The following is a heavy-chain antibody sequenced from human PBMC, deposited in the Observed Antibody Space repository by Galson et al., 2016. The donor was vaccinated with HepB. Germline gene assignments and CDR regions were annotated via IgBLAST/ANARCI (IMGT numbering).Heavy chain of an antibody. CDR2: IYPGDSDT. CDR3: ARLGSNGFYFDQ. D-gene: IGHD2-8*01. CDR1: AFTFTSFW. J-gene: IGHJ4*02. V-gene: IGHV5-51*01. Sequence: QSGAEVKKPGESLKISCKGSAFTFTSFWIGWVRQKPGKGLEWMGIIYPGDSDTKYSPSFEGHVTISADPSSSTAYVQWSSLKASDSGMYYCARLGSNGFYFDQWGPGTLVTVSS.